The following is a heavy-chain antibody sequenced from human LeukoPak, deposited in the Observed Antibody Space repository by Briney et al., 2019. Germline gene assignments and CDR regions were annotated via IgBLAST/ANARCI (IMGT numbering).Heavy chain of an antibody. Sequence: GGSLRPSCAASGFTVTSNYLSWVRQAPGKGLEWVSVIYSGGSTYYADSVKGRFTISRDNSKNTMYLQMNSLRAEDTAVNYCARSWYDRSGYDDYWGQATLVTVSS. CDR1: GFTVTSNY. CDR2: IYSGGST. CDR3: ARSWYDRSGYDDY. J-gene: IGHJ4*02. V-gene: IGHV3-53*01. D-gene: IGHD3-22*01.